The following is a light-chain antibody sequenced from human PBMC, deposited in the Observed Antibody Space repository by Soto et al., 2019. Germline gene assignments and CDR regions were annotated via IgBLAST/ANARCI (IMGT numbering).Light chain of an antibody. J-gene: IGKJ1*01. V-gene: IGKV1-39*01. CDR3: QQSYSTPQT. CDR2: AAS. Sequence: DIQMTQSPSSLSASVGDRVTITCRASQSISSYLNWYQQKPGKAPKLLIYAASSLQSGVPSRFSGSGSGTDFTPTISSLQPEDVATYYCQQSYSTPQTFGQGTKVEIK. CDR1: QSISSY.